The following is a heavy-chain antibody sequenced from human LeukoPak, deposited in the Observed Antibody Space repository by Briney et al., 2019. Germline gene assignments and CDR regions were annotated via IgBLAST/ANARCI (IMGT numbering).Heavy chain of an antibody. CDR2: ISAYNGNT. Sequence: ASVPDTRKACGYTFTSYVMSWVRQAPGQGLEWMGWISAYNGNTNYAQKLQGRVTMTTDTSTSTAYMELRSLRSDDTAVYYCASRTVSSTGDYWGQGTMVTVSS. D-gene: IGHD2-2*01. J-gene: IGHJ4*02. CDR3: ASRTVSSTGDY. CDR1: GYTFTSYV. V-gene: IGHV1-18*01.